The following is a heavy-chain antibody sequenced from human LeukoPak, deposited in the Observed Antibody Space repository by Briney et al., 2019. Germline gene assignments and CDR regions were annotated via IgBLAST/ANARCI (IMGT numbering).Heavy chain of an antibody. J-gene: IGHJ4*02. CDR1: GFTFSEYG. Sequence: GRSLRLSCAASGFTFSEYGMHWVRQAPGKGLEWVAVISHDGSSKYYADSVKGRFTISRDNSKNTLYLQMNSLRAEDTAVYNCAKSGCSSTSCYVNYWGQGTLVIVSS. D-gene: IGHD2-2*01. CDR2: ISHDGSSK. V-gene: IGHV3-30*18. CDR3: AKSGCSSTSCYVNY.